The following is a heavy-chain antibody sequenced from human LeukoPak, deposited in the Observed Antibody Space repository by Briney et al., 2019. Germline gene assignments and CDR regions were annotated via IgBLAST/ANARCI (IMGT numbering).Heavy chain of an antibody. V-gene: IGHV3-7*01. J-gene: IGHJ4*02. CDR2: IKQDGSEK. D-gene: IGHD3-22*01. CDR3: ARPGKFYYDSSGYYPGAYYFDY. CDR1: GFTFSSYW. Sequence: GGSLRLSCAASGFTFSSYWMSWVRQAPGKGLEWVANIKQDGSEKYYVDSVKGRFTISRDNAKNSLYLQMNSLRAEDTAVYYCARPGKFYYDSSGYYPGAYYFDYWGQGTLVTVSS.